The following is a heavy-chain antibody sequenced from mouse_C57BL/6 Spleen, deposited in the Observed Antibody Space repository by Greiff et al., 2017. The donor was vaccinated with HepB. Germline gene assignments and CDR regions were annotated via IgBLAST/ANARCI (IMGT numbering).Heavy chain of an antibody. V-gene: IGHV1-50*01. Sequence: VQLQQSGAELVKPGASVKLSCKASGYTFTSYWMQWVKQRPGQGLEWIGEIDPSDSYTNYNQKFKGKATLTVDTSSSTAYMQLSSLTSEDSAVYYCARQGTGVDYWGQGTTLTVSS. J-gene: IGHJ2*01. CDR2: IDPSDSYT. D-gene: IGHD4-1*01. CDR3: ARQGTGVDY. CDR1: GYTFTSYW.